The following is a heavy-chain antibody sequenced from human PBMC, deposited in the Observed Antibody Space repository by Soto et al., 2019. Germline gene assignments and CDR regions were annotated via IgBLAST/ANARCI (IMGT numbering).Heavy chain of an antibody. CDR3: ARGRSINTNMDY. D-gene: IGHD2-2*01. V-gene: IGHV3-21*01. Sequence: EVQLVESGGGLVKPGGSLRLSCAASGFTFSTYSMNWVRQAPGKGLEWISSISSSGGSVSYAESVKGRFTISRDNAKYSLYLQMDSLRAEDTAVYYCARGRSINTNMDYWGQGTLVTVSS. CDR1: GFTFSTYS. CDR2: ISSSGGSV. J-gene: IGHJ4*02.